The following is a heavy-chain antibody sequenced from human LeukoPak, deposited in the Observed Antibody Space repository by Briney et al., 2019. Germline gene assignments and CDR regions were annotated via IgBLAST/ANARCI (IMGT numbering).Heavy chain of an antibody. CDR1: GGSISSYY. D-gene: IGHD6-19*01. V-gene: IGHV4-59*01. CDR3: ARGRTAVGGPGAFDI. Sequence: SETLSLTCTVSGGSISSYYWSWIRQPPGKGLEWIGYIYYSGSTNYNPSLKSRVTISVDTSKNQFSLKLSSVTAADTAVYYCARGRTAVGGPGAFDIWGQGTMVTVSS. J-gene: IGHJ3*02. CDR2: IYYSGST.